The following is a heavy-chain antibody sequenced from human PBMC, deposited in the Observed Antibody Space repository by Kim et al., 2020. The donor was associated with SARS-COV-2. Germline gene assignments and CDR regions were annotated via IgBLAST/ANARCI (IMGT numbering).Heavy chain of an antibody. V-gene: IGHV3-11*01. CDR3: ARSAFGATRSDDSIVY. D-gene: IGHD3-22*01. CDR2: ISSSGSTI. Sequence: GGSLRLSFAASGFTFSDYYMSWIRQAPGKGLEWVSYISSSGSTIYYADSVKGRFTISRDNAKNSLYLQMNSLRAEDTAVYYCARSAFGATRSDDSIVYWGQGTLVTVSS. CDR1: GFTFSDYY. J-gene: IGHJ4*02.